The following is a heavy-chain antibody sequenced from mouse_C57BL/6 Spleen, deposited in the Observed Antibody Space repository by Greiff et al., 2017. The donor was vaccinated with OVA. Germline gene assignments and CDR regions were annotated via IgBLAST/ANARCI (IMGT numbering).Heavy chain of an antibody. CDR1: GFTFSSYA. CDR2: ISSGGDYI. V-gene: IGHV5-9-1*02. Sequence: EVQVVESGEGLVKPGGSLKLSCAASGFTFSSYAMSWVRQTPEKRLEWVAYISSGGDYIYYADTVRGRFTISRDNARNTLYLQMSSLTSEDTAMYYCTRDGYYDRDYAMCYWGQGTSVTVS. D-gene: IGHD2-3*01. CDR3: TRDGYYDRDYAMCY. J-gene: IGHJ4*01.